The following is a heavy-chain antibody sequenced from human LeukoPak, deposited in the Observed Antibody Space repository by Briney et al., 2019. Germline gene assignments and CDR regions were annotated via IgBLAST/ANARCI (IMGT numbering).Heavy chain of an antibody. CDR2: ISYDGSNK. J-gene: IGHJ4*02. CDR3: AKGSATGYFDY. Sequence: GRSLRLSCAASGFTFSSYGMHWVRQAPGKGLEWVAVISYDGSNKYYADSVKGRFTISRDNSKNTLYLQMNSLRAEDTAEYYCAKGSATGYFDYWGQGTLVTVSS. D-gene: IGHD3-10*01. CDR1: GFTFSSYG. V-gene: IGHV3-30*18.